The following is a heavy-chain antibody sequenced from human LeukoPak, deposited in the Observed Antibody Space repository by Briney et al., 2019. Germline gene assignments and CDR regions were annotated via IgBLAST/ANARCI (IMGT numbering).Heavy chain of an antibody. CDR1: GFTFSSYS. D-gene: IGHD3-22*01. CDR2: ISSSSSYI. J-gene: IGHJ6*02. Sequence: GGSLRLSCAASGFTFSSYSMNWVRQAPGKGLEWVSSISSSSSYIYYADSVKGRFTISRDNAKDSLYLQMNSLRAEDTAVYYCARDGYYYDSSGYYSINGMDVWGQGTTVTVSS. V-gene: IGHV3-21*01. CDR3: ARDGYYYDSSGYYSINGMDV.